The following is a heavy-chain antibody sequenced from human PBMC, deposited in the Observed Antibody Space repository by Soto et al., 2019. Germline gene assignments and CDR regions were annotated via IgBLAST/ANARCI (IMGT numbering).Heavy chain of an antibody. CDR3: ARWSYLNY. V-gene: IGHV3-23*01. D-gene: IGHD3-10*01. CDR2: IRGSDGKT. J-gene: IGHJ4*02. Sequence: GGSLRLSRAASGFSFGSYALSWARQASGKWMEWVSTIRGSDGKTFYADSVKGRFSISRDTSQNTLYLQMNSLRADDTAIYYCARWSYLNYWGQGXRVTVYS. CDR1: GFSFGSYA.